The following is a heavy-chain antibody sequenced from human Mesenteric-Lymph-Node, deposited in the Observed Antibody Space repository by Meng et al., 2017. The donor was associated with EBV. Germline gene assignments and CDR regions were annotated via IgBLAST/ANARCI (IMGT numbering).Heavy chain of an antibody. J-gene: IGHJ4*02. D-gene: IGHD3-16*02. Sequence: VQLQGSGPGLVKPSETLSLTCTVSGGSISNYYWSWIRQPPGKGLEWIGYIYNSGNPNYHPSLKSRVTISVDKSKNQFSLKVNSLTAADTAVYYCARITFGGAIGDWGQGTLVTVSS. CDR3: ARITFGGAIGD. CDR2: IYNSGNP. V-gene: IGHV4-59*12. CDR1: GGSISNYY.